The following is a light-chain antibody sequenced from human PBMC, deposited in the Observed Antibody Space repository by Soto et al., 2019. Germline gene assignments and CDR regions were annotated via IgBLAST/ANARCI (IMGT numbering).Light chain of an antibody. CDR1: QTVSSTS. V-gene: IGKV3-11*01. Sequence: EIVMTQSPATLSVSPGEGATLSCRASQTVSSTSLAWYHQKPGQAPRLLIYDVSNRATGIPARFSGSGSGTDFTLTISSLEPEDFAVYYCQQRSNWPQITFGQGTRLEIK. J-gene: IGKJ5*01. CDR3: QQRSNWPQIT. CDR2: DVS.